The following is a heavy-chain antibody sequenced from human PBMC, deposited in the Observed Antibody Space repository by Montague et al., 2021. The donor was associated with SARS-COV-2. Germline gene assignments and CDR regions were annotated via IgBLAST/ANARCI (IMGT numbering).Heavy chain of an antibody. CDR3: AREGTRLVLLQCYYYGLDV. D-gene: IGHD3-16*01. CDR2: VNAGGSS. Sequence: TLSLTCTVSGGSTSSGNYYWNWIRQPAGKGLEWIGRVNAGGSSNYSPSLKSRVTMSVDTSKNQFSLNLRSVTAADTAVYYCAREGTRLVLLQCYYYGLDVWGQGTTVTVSS. V-gene: IGHV4-61*02. J-gene: IGHJ6*02. CDR1: GGSTSSGNYY.